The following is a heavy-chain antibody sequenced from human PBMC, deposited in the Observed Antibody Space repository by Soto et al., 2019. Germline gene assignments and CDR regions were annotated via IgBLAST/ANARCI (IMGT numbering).Heavy chain of an antibody. CDR2: IYYSGST. Sequence: QVQLQESGPGLVKPSQTLSLTCTVSGGSISRGGYYWSWIRQHPGKGLEWIGSIYYSGSTYYNPALMTRVTTSVDTSKNLFSLKLSSVTAADTAVYYCARGVLHWGQGTLVTVSS. CDR3: ARGVLH. D-gene: IGHD3-16*01. CDR1: GGSISRGGYY. V-gene: IGHV4-31*03. J-gene: IGHJ4*02.